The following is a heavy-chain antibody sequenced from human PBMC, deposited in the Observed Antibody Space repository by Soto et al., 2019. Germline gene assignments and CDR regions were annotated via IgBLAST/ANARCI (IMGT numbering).Heavy chain of an antibody. CDR2: IYYSGST. J-gene: IGHJ4*02. Sequence: SETLSLTCTVSGGSISSSSYYWGWIRQPPGKGLEWIGSIYYSGSTYYNPSLKSRVTISVDTSKNQFSLKLSSVTAADTAVYYCARHLEDEYVDKIDSLDYWGQGTLVT. CDR3: ARHLEDEYVDKIDSLDY. D-gene: IGHD3-16*01. V-gene: IGHV4-39*01. CDR1: GGSISSSSYY.